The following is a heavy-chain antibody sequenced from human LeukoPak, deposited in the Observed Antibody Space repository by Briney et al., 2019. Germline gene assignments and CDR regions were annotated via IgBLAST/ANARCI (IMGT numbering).Heavy chain of an antibody. D-gene: IGHD1-26*01. CDR2: INPNSGGT. CDR1: GYTFTGYY. J-gene: IGHJ4*02. Sequence: ASVKVSCKASGYTFTGYYMHWVRQAPGQGLEWMGWINPNSGGTNYAQKFQGRVTMTRDTSISTAYMELSRLRSDDTAVYYCAREAQVGATSGGFDYWGQGTLVTVSS. V-gene: IGHV1-2*02. CDR3: AREAQVGATSGGFDY.